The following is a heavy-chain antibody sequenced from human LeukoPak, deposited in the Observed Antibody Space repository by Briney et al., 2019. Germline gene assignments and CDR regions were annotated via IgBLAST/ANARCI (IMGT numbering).Heavy chain of an antibody. CDR1: GGSISTSSFH. J-gene: IGHJ4*02. D-gene: IGHD5-12*01. CDR3: ASKAPTAAGPINF. CDR2: IYYSGST. V-gene: IGHV4-39*01. Sequence: SETLSLTCTVSGGSISTSSFHWGWIRQPPGKGLEWIGTIYYSGSTYYNPSLKSQVTISVDTSKNQFSLKLSSVTAADTAVYYCASKAPTAAGPINFWGQGTLVTVSS.